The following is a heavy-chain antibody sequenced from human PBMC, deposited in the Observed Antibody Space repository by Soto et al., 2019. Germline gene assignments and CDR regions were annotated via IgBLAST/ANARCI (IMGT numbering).Heavy chain of an antibody. V-gene: IGHV3-30-3*01. CDR3: ARDLLTWPYNWFDP. D-gene: IGHD2-15*01. CDR1: GFTFSSYA. Sequence: PGGSLRLSCAASGFTFSSYAMHWVRQAPGKGLEWVAVISYDGSNKYYADSVKGRFTISRDNSKNTLYLQMNSLRAEDTAVYYCARDLLTWPYNWFDPWGQGTLVTVSS. CDR2: ISYDGSNK. J-gene: IGHJ5*02.